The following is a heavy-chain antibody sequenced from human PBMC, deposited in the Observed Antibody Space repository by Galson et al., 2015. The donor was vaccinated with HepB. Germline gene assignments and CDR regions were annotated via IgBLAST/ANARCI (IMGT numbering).Heavy chain of an antibody. CDR2: IRYDGSNK. CDR1: GFTFSNYG. V-gene: IGHV3-30*02. D-gene: IGHD1-26*01. CDR3: AKGARGGIVGATSPGAFDI. J-gene: IGHJ3*02. Sequence: SLRLSCAASGFTFSNYGMHWVRQAPGKGLEWVAFIRYDGSNKYYVYSVKGRFTISRDNSKNTLYLQMKSLRAEDTAVYYCAKGARGGIVGATSPGAFDIWGRGTMVTVSS.